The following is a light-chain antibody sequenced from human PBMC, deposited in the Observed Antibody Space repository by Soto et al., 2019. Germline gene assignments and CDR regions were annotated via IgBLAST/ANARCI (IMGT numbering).Light chain of an antibody. CDR1: QTISSW. Sequence: DIHLTQSTSTLSASVGDRVTITCRASQTISSWLAWYQQKPGKAPKLLIYDASKLETGVPSRFSGSGSGTDFTLTISSLQPEDFATYYCQQSYSTPTFGQGTRLENK. CDR3: QQSYSTPT. V-gene: IGKV1-39*01. CDR2: DAS. J-gene: IGKJ5*01.